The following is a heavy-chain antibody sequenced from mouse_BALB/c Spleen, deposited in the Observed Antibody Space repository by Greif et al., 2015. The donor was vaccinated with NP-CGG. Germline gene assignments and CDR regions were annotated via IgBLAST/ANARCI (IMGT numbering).Heavy chain of an antibody. CDR1: GFTFTDYY. Sequence: DVKLVESGGGLVQPGGSLRLSCATSGFTFTDYYMSWVRQPPGKALEWLGFIRNKANGYTTEYSASVKGRFTISRDNSQSILYLQMSTLRAEDSATYYCARDDYFYYYAMDYWGQGTSVTVSS. CDR2: IRNKANGYTT. V-gene: IGHV7-3*02. CDR3: ARDDYFYYYAMDY. D-gene: IGHD1-1*01. J-gene: IGHJ4*01.